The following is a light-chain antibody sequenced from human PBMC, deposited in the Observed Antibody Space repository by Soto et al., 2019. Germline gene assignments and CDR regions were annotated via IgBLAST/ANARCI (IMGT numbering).Light chain of an antibody. J-gene: IGKJ1*01. CDR1: QSVSSSY. Sequence: EIVLTQSPGTLSLSPGERATLSCRASQSVSSSYLAWYQQKPGQAPRLLIYGASSRATGIPDRFSGSGSETDFTLTISSLEPEDFAVYHCQHDGSSPWTFGQGTKVEIK. CDR2: GAS. V-gene: IGKV3-20*01. CDR3: QHDGSSPWT.